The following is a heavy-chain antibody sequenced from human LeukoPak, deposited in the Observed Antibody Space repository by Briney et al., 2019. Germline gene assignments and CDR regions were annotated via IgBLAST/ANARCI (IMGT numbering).Heavy chain of an antibody. V-gene: IGHV3-7*01. J-gene: IGHJ4*02. CDR1: GFTFTKYW. CDR2: INQDGSER. D-gene: IGHD2-2*01. CDR3: ARGLDCRSTSCYLDT. Sequence: GGSLRLSCAASGFTFTKYWMTWVRQAPGKGLEWVANINQDGSERFYVDSVKGRFTISRDNAKNSLYLQMNSLGAEDTAVYYCARGLDCRSTSCYLDTWGQGTLVTVSS.